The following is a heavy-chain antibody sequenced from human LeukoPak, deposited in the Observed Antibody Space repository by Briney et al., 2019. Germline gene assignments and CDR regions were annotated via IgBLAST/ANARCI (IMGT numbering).Heavy chain of an antibody. CDR2: IWYDGSNK. D-gene: IGHD3-10*01. CDR3: AKDSGYAFDI. V-gene: IGHV3-33*06. CDR1: GFTFTYYG. Sequence: PGRSLRLSCTASGFTFTYYGMLWVRQAPGKGLEGVAIIWYDGSNKYYVDSVKGRFTISRDNSKNTVYLQMNSLRAEDTAVYYCAKDSGYAFDIWGEGTMVTVSS. J-gene: IGHJ3*02.